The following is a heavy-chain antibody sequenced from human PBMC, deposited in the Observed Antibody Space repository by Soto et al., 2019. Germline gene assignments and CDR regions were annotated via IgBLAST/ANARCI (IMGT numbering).Heavy chain of an antibody. J-gene: IGHJ6*02. CDR3: ARTHIQLEVPDYYYGMDV. Sequence: GWSLRLSCAASGFTFSSYSMNWVRQAPGKGLEWVSYISSGSSTMYYADSVKGRFTISRDNARNSLHLQMSSLRDEDAAVYYCARTHIQLEVPDYYYGMDVWGQGTTVTVSS. D-gene: IGHD1-1*01. CDR2: ISSGSSTM. V-gene: IGHV3-48*02. CDR1: GFTFSSYS.